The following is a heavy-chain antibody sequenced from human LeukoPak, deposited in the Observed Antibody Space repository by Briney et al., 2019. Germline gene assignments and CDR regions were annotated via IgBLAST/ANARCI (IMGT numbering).Heavy chain of an antibody. CDR1: GFTFSSYA. CDR3: AREKSNSGYILAY. CDR2: ISGSGGST. Sequence: TGGSLRLSCAASGFTFSSYAMSWVRQAPGKGLEWVSAISGSGGSTYYADSVKGRFTISRDNSKNTLYLQMNSLRAEDTAVYYCAREKSNSGYILAYWGQGTLVTVSS. D-gene: IGHD3-22*01. J-gene: IGHJ4*02. V-gene: IGHV3-23*01.